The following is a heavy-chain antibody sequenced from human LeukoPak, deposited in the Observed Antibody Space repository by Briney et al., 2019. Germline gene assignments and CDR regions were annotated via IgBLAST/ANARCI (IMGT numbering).Heavy chain of an antibody. D-gene: IGHD2-2*01. CDR1: GYTFTSYY. CDR2: INPSGGST. Sequence: ASVKVSCKASGYTFTSYYMHWVRQAPGQGLEWMGIINPSGGSTSYAQKFQGRVTMTRDMSTSTVYMELSSLRSEDTAVYYCARYCSSTTLPYYYYYYMDVWGKGTTVTVSS. J-gene: IGHJ6*03. CDR3: ARYCSSTTLPYYYYYYMDV. V-gene: IGHV1-46*01.